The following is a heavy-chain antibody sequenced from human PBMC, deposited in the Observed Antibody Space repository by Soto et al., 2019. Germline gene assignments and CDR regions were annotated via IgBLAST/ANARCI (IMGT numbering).Heavy chain of an antibody. J-gene: IGHJ6*02. CDR3: AKGGGSKDYYDTSGYYLYYYYAMDV. CDR2: LSGSGVST. V-gene: IGHV3-23*01. Sequence: EVQLLESGGGLVQPGGSLRLSCAASGFTFSSYAMTWVRQAPGKGLEWVSALSGSGVSTYYADSVKGRFTISRDNSKNTLYLEMNSLRAEDTAVYYCAKGGGSKDYYDTSGYYLYYYYAMDVWGPGTTVTVPS. CDR1: GFTFSSYA. D-gene: IGHD3-22*01.